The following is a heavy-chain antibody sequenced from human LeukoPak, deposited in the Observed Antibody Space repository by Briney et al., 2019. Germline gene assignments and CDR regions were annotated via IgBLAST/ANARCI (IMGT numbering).Heavy chain of an antibody. Sequence: SETLSLTCTVSGGSISSSSYYWGWIRQPPGKGLEWIGSIYYSGSTYYNPSLKSRVTISVDTSKNQFSLKLSSVTAAGTAVYYCASHPARFGELDWFDPWGQGALVTVSS. CDR3: ASHPARFGELDWFDP. D-gene: IGHD3-10*01. CDR2: IYYSGST. CDR1: GGSISSSSYY. J-gene: IGHJ5*02. V-gene: IGHV4-39*01.